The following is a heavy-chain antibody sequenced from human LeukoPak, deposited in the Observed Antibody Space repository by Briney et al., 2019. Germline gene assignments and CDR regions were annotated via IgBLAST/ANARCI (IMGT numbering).Heavy chain of an antibody. CDR2: ISAYNGNT. D-gene: IGHD5-18*01. J-gene: IGHJ4*02. CDR1: GYTFTSYG. V-gene: IGHV1-18*01. CDR3: AYERGYSYGYLGY. Sequence: ASVKVSCKASGYTFTSYGISWVRQAPGQGLEWMGWISAYNGNTNYAQKLQGRVTMTTDTSTSTVYMELSSLRSEDTAVYYCAYERGYSYGYLGYWGQGTLVTVSS.